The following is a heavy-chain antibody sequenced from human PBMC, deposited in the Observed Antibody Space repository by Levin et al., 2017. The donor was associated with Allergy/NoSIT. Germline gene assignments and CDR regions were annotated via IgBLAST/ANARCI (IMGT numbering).Heavy chain of an antibody. J-gene: IGHJ3*02. D-gene: IGHD3-10*01. CDR3: AKALRVFTALYGSGRDAFDS. CDR1: GFTFSSYA. Sequence: GGSLRLSCAASGFTFSSYAMSWVRQAPGKGLEWVSAISGSGGSTYYADSVKGRFTISRDNSKNTLYLQMNSLRAEDTAVYYCAKALRVFTALYGSGRDAFDSWGQGTMVTVSS. CDR2: ISGSGGST. V-gene: IGHV3-23*01.